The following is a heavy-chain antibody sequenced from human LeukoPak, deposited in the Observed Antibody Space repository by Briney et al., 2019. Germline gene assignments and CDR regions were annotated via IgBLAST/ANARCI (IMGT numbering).Heavy chain of an antibody. D-gene: IGHD3-16*02. CDR2: ISSSGRTI. J-gene: IGHJ4*02. V-gene: IGHV3-11*01. CDR3: ARGLYDYVWGSYRPSTLAGYFDY. CDR1: GFTFSDYY. Sequence: GGSLRLSCAASGFTFSDYYISWIRQAPGKGLEWASYISSSGRTIYYADSVKGRFTISRDNAKNSLYLQMNSLRAEDTAVYYCARGLYDYVWGSYRPSTLAGYFDYWGQGTLVTVSS.